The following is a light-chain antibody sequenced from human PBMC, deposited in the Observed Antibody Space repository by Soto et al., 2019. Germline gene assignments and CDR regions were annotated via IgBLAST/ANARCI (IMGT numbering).Light chain of an antibody. Sequence: QSALTQPASVSGSPGQSITISCTGSSSDVGGYNYVSWYQQHPGKAPKLMIYEVSHRPSGVSNRFSGSTSGNTASLTVSGLQAEDEAHYYCSSYTSSSTLSVFGGGTKLTVL. J-gene: IGLJ3*02. CDR3: SSYTSSSTLSV. V-gene: IGLV2-14*01. CDR1: SSDVGGYNY. CDR2: EVS.